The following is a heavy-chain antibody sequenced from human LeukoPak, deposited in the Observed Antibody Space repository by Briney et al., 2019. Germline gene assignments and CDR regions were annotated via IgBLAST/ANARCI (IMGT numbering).Heavy chain of an antibody. CDR2: ISYDGSNK. CDR1: GFTVSSNY. V-gene: IGHV3-30-3*01. Sequence: QPGGSLRLSCAASGFTVSSNYMSWVRQAPGKGLEWVAVISYDGSNKYYADSVKGRFTISRDNSKNTLYLQMNSLRAEDTAVYYCARDSPAAGAYNWFDPWGQGTLVTVSS. D-gene: IGHD6-13*01. J-gene: IGHJ5*02. CDR3: ARDSPAAGAYNWFDP.